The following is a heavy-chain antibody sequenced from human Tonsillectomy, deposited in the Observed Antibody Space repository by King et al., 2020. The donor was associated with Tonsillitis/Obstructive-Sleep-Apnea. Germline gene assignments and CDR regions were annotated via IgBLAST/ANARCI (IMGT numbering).Heavy chain of an antibody. J-gene: IGHJ6*04. Sequence: EVQLVESGGGLVKPGGSLRLSCTASGLTYNDAWMGWARQAPGGGLDWVGRIKRNVDGGTTEYAAPVKGRFTISRDDSKNTLYLQMNSLKIEDTAVYYCTPDWGSHYPDVWGKGTTVTVSS. CDR1: GLTYNDAW. D-gene: IGHD3-16*01. CDR2: IKRNVDGGTT. CDR3: TPDWGSHYPDV. V-gene: IGHV3-15*01.